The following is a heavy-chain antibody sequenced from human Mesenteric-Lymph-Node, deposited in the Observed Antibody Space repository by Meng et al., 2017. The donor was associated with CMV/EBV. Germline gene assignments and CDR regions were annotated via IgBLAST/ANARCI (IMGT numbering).Heavy chain of an antibody. J-gene: IGHJ6*02. CDR2: INPNSGGT. CDR1: GYTFTGYY. V-gene: IGHV1-2*02. Sequence: ASVKVSCKASGYTFTGYYMHWVRQAPGQGLEWMGWINPNSGGTNYAQKLQGRVTMTTDTSTSTAYMELRSLRSDDTAVYYCARGRYYDILTGYSGYYGMDVWGQGTTVTVSS. CDR3: ARGRYYDILTGYSGYYGMDV. D-gene: IGHD3-9*01.